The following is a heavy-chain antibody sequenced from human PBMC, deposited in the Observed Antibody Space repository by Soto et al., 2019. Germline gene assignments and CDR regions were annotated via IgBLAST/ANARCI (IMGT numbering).Heavy chain of an antibody. V-gene: IGHV4-30-4*01. CDR3: AREGNNYDILTGRVYYYGMDV. CDR2: IYYSGST. Sequence: PWETLSLTCTVSGGSISSGDYYWSWIRQPPGKGLEWIGYIYYSGSTYYNPSLKSRVTISVDTSKNQFSLKLSSVTAADTAVYYCAREGNNYDILTGRVYYYGMDVWGQGTTVTVSS. CDR1: GGSISSGDYY. D-gene: IGHD3-9*01. J-gene: IGHJ6*02.